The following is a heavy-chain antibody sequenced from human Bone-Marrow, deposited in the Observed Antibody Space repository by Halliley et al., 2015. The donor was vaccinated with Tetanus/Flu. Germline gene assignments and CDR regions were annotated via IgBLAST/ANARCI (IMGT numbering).Heavy chain of an antibody. CDR3: ARDYYNPSGYYGYWYFDL. CDR1: GGSISSYY. CDR2: IYYSGST. D-gene: IGHD3-22*01. V-gene: IGHV4-59*01. J-gene: IGHJ2*01. Sequence: TLSLTCTVSGGSISSYYWSWVRQPPGKGLEWIGYIYYSGSTNYNPSLKSRVTISVDISKNQFSLKLTSVTAADTAVYYCARDYYNPSGYYGYWYFDLWGRGTLVTVPS.